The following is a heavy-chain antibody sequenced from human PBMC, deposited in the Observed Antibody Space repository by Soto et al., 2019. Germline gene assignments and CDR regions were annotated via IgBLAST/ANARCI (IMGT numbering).Heavy chain of an antibody. D-gene: IGHD3-10*01. J-gene: IGHJ1*01. CDR2: SYYSGST. V-gene: IGHV4-31*03. Sequence: SETLSLTCTVSGGSISSGGYYWSWIRQHPGKALEWIGYSYYSGSTYYTPSLKSRVTISVDTSKNQFSLKLSSVTAADTGGHYRASATYGSGSYWHECWGQGTLVTVSS. CDR3: ASATYGSGSYWHEC. CDR1: GGSISSGGYY.